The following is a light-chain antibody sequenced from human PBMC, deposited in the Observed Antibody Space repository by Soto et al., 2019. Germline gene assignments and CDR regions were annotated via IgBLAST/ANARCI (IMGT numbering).Light chain of an antibody. V-gene: IGLV2-14*01. J-gene: IGLJ2*01. Sequence: QSALTQPASVSGSPGQSITISCTGTSSDVGGYNYVSWYQQHPGKAPKLMIYDVNTRPSGVSNRFSGSKSGNTASLTGSRLQDEDEAYYYCNSYTNTISFGGGTKLTVL. CDR3: NSYTNTIS. CDR1: SSDVGGYNY. CDR2: DVN.